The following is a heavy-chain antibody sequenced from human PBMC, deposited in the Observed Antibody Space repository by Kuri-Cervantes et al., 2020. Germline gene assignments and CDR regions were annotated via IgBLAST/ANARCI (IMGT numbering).Heavy chain of an antibody. CDR3: AKEYSRGYTYGHDAFDM. CDR1: GFTFDDYA. D-gene: IGHD5-18*01. J-gene: IGHJ3*02. Sequence: SLKISCAASGFTFDDYAMHWVRQAPGKGLEWVSGISWNSGSIGYADSVKGRFTISRDNAKNSLYLQMNSLRAEDTALYYCAKEYSRGYTYGHDAFDMWGQGTRVTVSS. V-gene: IGHV3-9*01. CDR2: ISWNSGSI.